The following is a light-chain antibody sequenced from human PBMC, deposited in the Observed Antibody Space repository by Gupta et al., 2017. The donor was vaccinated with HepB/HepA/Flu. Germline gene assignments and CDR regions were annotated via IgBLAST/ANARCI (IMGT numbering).Light chain of an antibody. CDR1: QHINSW. J-gene: IGKJ4*01. CDR2: AAS. V-gene: IGKV1-12*01. Sequence: DIQMTQSPLTVSASVGDRVSITCRASQHINSWLAWYQKKPGQAPKVLIYAASSLQSGVPSRFSGSGYGTDFTLTISSLQPEDFATYFCLQANSFPLSFGGGTKVEMK. CDR3: LQANSFPLS.